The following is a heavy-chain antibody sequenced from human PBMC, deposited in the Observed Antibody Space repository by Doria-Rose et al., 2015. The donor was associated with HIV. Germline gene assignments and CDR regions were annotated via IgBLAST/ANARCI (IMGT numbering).Heavy chain of an antibody. J-gene: IGHJ4*02. CDR1: GVSLSSPGMG. D-gene: IGHD6-13*01. Sequence: QITLKESGPVLVKPTETLTLTCIVSGVSLSSPGMGVSWIRQPPGKALEWLANIFSDDERSYKASLKSRLTISRGTSKSQVVLTMTDMDPVDTATYYCARIKSSRWYHKYYFDFWGQGTLVIVS. V-gene: IGHV2-26*01. CDR3: ARIKSSRWYHKYYFDF. CDR2: IFSDDER.